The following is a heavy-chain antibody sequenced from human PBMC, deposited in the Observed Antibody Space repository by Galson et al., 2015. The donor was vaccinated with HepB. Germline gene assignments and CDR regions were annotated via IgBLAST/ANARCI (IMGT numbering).Heavy chain of an antibody. J-gene: IGHJ5*02. D-gene: IGHD2-15*01. CDR1: GYTFSTYS. CDR3: ARGAVVGVVGGSENHCFAP. Sequence: SVKVSCKASGYTFSTYSITWVRQAPGQGLEWMGWINPYNRDTKYARKFQGRVTMTTDTFTSTAYMELRSLRSDDTAFYYCARGAVVGVVGGSENHCFAPWGQGTLVTVSS. CDR2: INPYNRDT. V-gene: IGHV1-18*01.